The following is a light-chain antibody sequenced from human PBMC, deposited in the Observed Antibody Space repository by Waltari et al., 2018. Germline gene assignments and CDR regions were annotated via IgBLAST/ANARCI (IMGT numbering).Light chain of an antibody. CDR2: SNN. CDR3: AAWDDSLNGVV. Sequence: QSVLTQPPSASGTPGQRLTIPCPGTCSNLGSNTLNWYQQLPGTAPKLLMYSNNPRPSGVPDRFSGSKSGTSASLAISGLQSEDEAHYYCAAWDDSLNGVVFGGGTKLTVL. CDR1: CSNLGSNT. J-gene: IGLJ2*01. V-gene: IGLV1-44*01.